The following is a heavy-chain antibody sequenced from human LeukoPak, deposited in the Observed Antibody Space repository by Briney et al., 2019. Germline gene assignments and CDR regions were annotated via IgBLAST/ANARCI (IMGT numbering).Heavy chain of an antibody. V-gene: IGHV3-21*01. CDR1: GFTFSSYS. Sequence: GGSLRLSCAASGFTFSSYSMNWVRQAPGKGLEWVSSISSSSSYIYYADSVKGRFTISRDNAKNSLYLQMNSLRAEDTAVYYCARAYCSSTSCYVGYWGQGTLVTVSS. J-gene: IGHJ4*02. D-gene: IGHD2-2*01. CDR2: ISSSSSYI. CDR3: ARAYCSSTSCYVGY.